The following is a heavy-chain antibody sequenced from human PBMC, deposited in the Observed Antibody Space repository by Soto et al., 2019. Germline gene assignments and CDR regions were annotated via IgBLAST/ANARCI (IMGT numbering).Heavy chain of an antibody. CDR3: GREREEGALDI. J-gene: IGHJ3*02. CDR1: GGTFSSYT. CDR2: IIPILGIA. Sequence: QIQLVHSGAEVKKPGSSVKVYCKASGGTFSSYTISWVRQAPGQGLEWMGRIIPILGIANYAQKFQGRVTITADKSTSIAYMELSRLRSEDTAVYYCGREREEGALDIWGQGTKLTASS. V-gene: IGHV1-69*04.